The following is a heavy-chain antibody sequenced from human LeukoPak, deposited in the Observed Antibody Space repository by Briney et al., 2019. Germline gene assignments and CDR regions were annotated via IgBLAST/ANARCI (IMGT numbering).Heavy chain of an antibody. Sequence: GGSLRLSCAASGFTVSSNYMSWVRQAPGKGLGWVSVIYSGGSTYYADSVKGRFTISRDNYKNTLYLQMNSLRAEDTAVYYCARGKAYYYDSSGYPRPFDYWGQGTLVTVSS. J-gene: IGHJ4*02. CDR2: IYSGGST. V-gene: IGHV3-66*01. CDR1: GFTVSSNY. D-gene: IGHD3-22*01. CDR3: ARGKAYYYDSSGYPRPFDY.